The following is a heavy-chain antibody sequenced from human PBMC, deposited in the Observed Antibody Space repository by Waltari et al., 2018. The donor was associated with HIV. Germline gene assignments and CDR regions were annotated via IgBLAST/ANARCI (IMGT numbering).Heavy chain of an antibody. D-gene: IGHD3-10*01. CDR1: GYTLTELS. CDR3: ATDFSGMVRAYSYYSLDV. CDR2: FDPEDDET. J-gene: IGHJ6*02. V-gene: IGHV1-24*01. Sequence: QVQLVKSGAEVKKPGASVKVSCKVSGYTLTELSMHWVRQAPGKGLEWMGNFDPEDDETIYAQKFQGRITMTEDTSSDTAYMELSSLTSGDTAVYYCATDFSGMVRAYSYYSLDVWGQGTTVTVSS.